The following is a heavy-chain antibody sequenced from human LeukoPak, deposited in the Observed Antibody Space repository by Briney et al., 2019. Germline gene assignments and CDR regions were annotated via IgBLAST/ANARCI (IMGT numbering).Heavy chain of an antibody. CDR2: IYYSGNT. V-gene: IGHV4-39*07. J-gene: IGHJ6*04. Sequence: PSETLSLTCTVSDGSISSNSYYWGWIRQPPGKGLEWIANIYYSGNTYYNPSLKSRVTISVDTSKNQFSLKLRSVTAADTAVYYCARGRAYYDFWKGPLDVWGKGTTVTVSS. CDR1: DGSISSNSYY. CDR3: ARGRAYYDFWKGPLDV. D-gene: IGHD3-3*01.